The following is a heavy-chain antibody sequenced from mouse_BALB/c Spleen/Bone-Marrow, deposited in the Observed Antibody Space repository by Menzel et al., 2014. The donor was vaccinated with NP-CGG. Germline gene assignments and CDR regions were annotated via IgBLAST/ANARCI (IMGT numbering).Heavy chain of an antibody. D-gene: IGHD3-3*01. CDR1: GFTFTDYY. Sequence: EVKLMESGGGLVKPGGSLRLSCATSGFTFTDYYMNWVRQPPGMALEWLGFIRNKANGYTTDYSTSVKGRFTISRDNSQNILYLQMNTLRTEGSATYYCARDVGRLFFDVWGAGTTVTVSS. CDR2: IRNKANGYTT. V-gene: IGHV7-3*02. J-gene: IGHJ1*01. CDR3: ARDVGRLFFDV.